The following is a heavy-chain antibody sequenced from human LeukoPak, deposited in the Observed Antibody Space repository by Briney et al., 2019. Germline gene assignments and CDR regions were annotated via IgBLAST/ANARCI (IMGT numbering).Heavy chain of an antibody. D-gene: IGHD3-9*01. CDR1: GGSISSYY. CDR3: TTDLTDYDILTGYYQAYDY. V-gene: IGHV4-59*01. CDR2: IYYSGST. J-gene: IGHJ4*02. Sequence: PSETLSLTCTVSGGSISSYYWSWIRQPPGKGLEWIGYIYYSGSTNYNPSLKSRVTISVDTSKNQFSLKLSSVTAADTAVYYCTTDLTDYDILTGYYQAYDYWGQGTLVTVSS.